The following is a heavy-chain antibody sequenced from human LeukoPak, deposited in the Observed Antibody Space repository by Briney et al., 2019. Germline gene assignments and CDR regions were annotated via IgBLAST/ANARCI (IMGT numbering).Heavy chain of an antibody. Sequence: ASVTVSCKASGYTFTSYGISWVRQAPGQGLEWMGWISAYNGNTNYAQKLQGRVTMTTDTSTSTAYMELRSLRSDDTAVYYCARELGGHVVVPAAMGQDYYDSSGLSPDNAFDIWGQGTMVTVSS. CDR2: ISAYNGNT. J-gene: IGHJ3*02. V-gene: IGHV1-18*01. CDR1: GYTFTSYG. D-gene: IGHD2-2*01. CDR3: ARELGGHVVVPAAMGQDYYDSSGLSPDNAFDI.